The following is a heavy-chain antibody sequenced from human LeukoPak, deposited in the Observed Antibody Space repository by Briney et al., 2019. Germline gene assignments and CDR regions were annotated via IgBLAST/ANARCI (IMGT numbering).Heavy chain of an antibody. CDR2: ISSNGGST. D-gene: IGHD3-22*01. CDR1: GFTFSSYG. Sequence: GGSLRLSCAASGFTFSSYGMHWVRQAPGKGLEYVSAISSNGGSTYYANSVKGRFTISRDNSKNTLYLQMGSLRAEDMAVYYCARGPYYYDSTGVDYWGQGTLVTVSS. V-gene: IGHV3-64*01. J-gene: IGHJ4*02. CDR3: ARGPYYYDSTGVDY.